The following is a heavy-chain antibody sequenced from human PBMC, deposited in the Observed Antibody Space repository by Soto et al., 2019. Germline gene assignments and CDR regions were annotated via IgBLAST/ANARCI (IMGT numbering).Heavy chain of an antibody. CDR3: ARAGMRNWLDP. Sequence: QVQLQESGPGLVKPSETLSLTCAVSGGSVSGGPYYWSWIRKPPGKGLEWIGHILYRGNTNYHPSLKRRVTISLDTSRNQISLKLNSVTAADTAVYYCARAGMRNWLDPWGQGTLVTVSS. CDR2: ILYRGNT. J-gene: IGHJ5*02. CDR1: GGSVSGGPYY. V-gene: IGHV4-61*01.